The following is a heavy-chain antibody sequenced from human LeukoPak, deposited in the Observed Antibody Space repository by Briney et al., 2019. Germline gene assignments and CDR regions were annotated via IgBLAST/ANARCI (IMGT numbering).Heavy chain of an antibody. CDR3: ARLPSLLLWFGEFQDY. CDR2: INRSGST. J-gene: IGHJ4*02. V-gene: IGHV4-34*01. D-gene: IGHD3-10*01. Sequence: SETLSLTCAVYGGSFSGYYWSWIRQPPGKGLEWVGEINRSGSTNHNPSLKSRVTISVDTSKNQFSLKLSSVTAADTAVYYCARLPSLLLWFGEFQDYWGQGTLVTVSS. CDR1: GGSFSGYY.